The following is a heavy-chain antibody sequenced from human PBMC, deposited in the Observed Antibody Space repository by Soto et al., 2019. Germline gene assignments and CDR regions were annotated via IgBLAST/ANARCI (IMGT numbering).Heavy chain of an antibody. J-gene: IGHJ6*02. CDR1: GFTFSSYG. Sequence: QVQLVESGGGVVQPGRSLRLSCAASGFTFSSYGMHWVRQAPGKGLEWVAVISYDGSNKYYADSVKGRFTISRDNSKNTLYLQMNSLRAEDTAVYYCAKDILGYCSSTSCYLLYYYGMDVWGQGTTVTVSS. D-gene: IGHD2-2*01. CDR3: AKDILGYCSSTSCYLLYYYGMDV. CDR2: ISYDGSNK. V-gene: IGHV3-30*18.